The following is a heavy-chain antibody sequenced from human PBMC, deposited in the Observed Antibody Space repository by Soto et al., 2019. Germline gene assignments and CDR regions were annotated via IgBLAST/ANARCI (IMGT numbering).Heavy chain of an antibody. CDR2: ISSSTSHT. CDR1: GFTVSSNY. V-gene: IGHV3-11*06. CDR3: ASDPASDYYDSSGPEPPQGNLFDY. J-gene: IGHJ4*02. D-gene: IGHD3-22*01. Sequence: GGSLRLSCAASGFTVSSNYMSWVRQAPGKGLEWVSYISSSTSHTNYADSVKGRFTISRDNSKNTLYLQMNSLRAEDTAVYYCASDPASDYYDSSGPEPPQGNLFDYWGQGTLVTVSS.